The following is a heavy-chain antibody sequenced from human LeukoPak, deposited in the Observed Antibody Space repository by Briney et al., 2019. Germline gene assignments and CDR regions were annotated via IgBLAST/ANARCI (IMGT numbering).Heavy chain of an antibody. Sequence: SETLSLTCTVSGGSISSYYWSWIRQPPGKGLEWTGYIYTSGSTNYNPSLKSRVTISVDTSKNQFSLKLSSVTAADTAVYYCARGTRYCSSTSCPGHWFDPWGQGTLVTVSS. D-gene: IGHD2-2*01. CDR2: IYTSGST. CDR3: ARGTRYCSSTSCPGHWFDP. J-gene: IGHJ5*02. V-gene: IGHV4-4*09. CDR1: GGSISSYY.